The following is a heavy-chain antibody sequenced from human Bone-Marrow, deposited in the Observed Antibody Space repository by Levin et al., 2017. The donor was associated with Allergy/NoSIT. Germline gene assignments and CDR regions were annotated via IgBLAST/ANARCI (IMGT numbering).Heavy chain of an antibody. CDR3: ARGITVFGVVLAVNDAFDV. CDR1: GGSIHSGDYY. V-gene: IGHV4-30-4*01. D-gene: IGHD3-3*01. J-gene: IGHJ3*01. CDR2: IYYSGST. Sequence: SQTLSLTCIVSGGSIHSGDYYWSWLRQPPGKGLEWIGYIYYSGSTYSSPSLKSRVSISVDTSKNHFSLNLSSMTAADTAVYYCARGITVFGVVLAVNDAFDVWGQGTMVTVSS.